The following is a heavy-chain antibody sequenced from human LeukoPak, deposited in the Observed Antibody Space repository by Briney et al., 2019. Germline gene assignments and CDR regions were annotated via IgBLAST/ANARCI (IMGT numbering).Heavy chain of an antibody. CDR2: ISHSGANT. J-gene: IGHJ4*02. CDR3: AKDIEASI. D-gene: IGHD2-15*01. Sequence: PGGSLRLSCAASGFTFRDSAMDWVRQAPGKGLEWVSLISHSGANTFYADSVKGRFTVSRDNSKNMMYLQRNSLRAEDTAVYYCAKDIEASIWGQGTLVTVSS. V-gene: IGHV3-23*01. CDR1: GFTFRDSA.